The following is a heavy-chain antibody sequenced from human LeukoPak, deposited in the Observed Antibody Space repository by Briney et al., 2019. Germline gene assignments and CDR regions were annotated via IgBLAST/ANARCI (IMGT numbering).Heavy chain of an antibody. CDR1: RFTFNTYL. V-gene: IGHV3-7*01. Sequence: PGGSLRLSCSASRFTFNTYLMSGVGQAPGKGLQWVANVSPDGREQRYVDSVKGRFTISRDNSKNTLYLQMNSPRAEDTAVYYCAKDVPEHSSLLLQDYGGFDYWGQGTLVTVSS. D-gene: IGHD6-6*01. J-gene: IGHJ4*02. CDR2: VSPDGREQ. CDR3: AKDVPEHSSLLLQDYGGFDY.